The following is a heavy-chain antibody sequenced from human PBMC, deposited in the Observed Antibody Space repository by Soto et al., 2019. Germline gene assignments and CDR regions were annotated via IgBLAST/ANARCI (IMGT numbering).Heavy chain of an antibody. CDR1: GFTFSSYA. V-gene: IGHV3-23*01. J-gene: IGHJ1*01. CDR3: AKDLHVYSSGWTYQRAEYFQH. Sequence: EVQLLESGGGLVQPGGSLRLSCAASGFTFSSYAMSWVRQAPGRGLEWVSAISGSGGSTYYADSVKGRFTISRDNSKNTLYLQMNSLRAEDTAVYYCAKDLHVYSSGWTYQRAEYFQHWGQGTLVTVSS. D-gene: IGHD6-19*01. CDR2: ISGSGGST.